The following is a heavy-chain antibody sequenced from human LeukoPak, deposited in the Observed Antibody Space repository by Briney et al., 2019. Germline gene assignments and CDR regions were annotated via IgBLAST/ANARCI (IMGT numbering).Heavy chain of an antibody. CDR3: ARSTAMVTHWYFDY. Sequence: SETLSLTCTVSGGSISSSSYYWVWIRQPPGKGLEWIGSIYYSGSTYYNPSLKSRVTISVDTSKNQFSLKLSSVTAADTAVYYCARSTAMVTHWYFDYWGQGTLVTVSS. CDR2: IYYSGST. D-gene: IGHD5-18*01. V-gene: IGHV4-39*01. CDR1: GGSISSSSYY. J-gene: IGHJ4*02.